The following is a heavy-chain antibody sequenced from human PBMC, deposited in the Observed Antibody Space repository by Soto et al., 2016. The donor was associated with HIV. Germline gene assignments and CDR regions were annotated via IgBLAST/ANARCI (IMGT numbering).Heavy chain of an antibody. Sequence: EVQLVESGGDLVQPGGSLRLSCAASGFTFSSFGFHWVRQAPGKGLEHVASISTSGGNTYYAKSLKGRFTITRDNSNNILYLQMNSLTTEDMAVYFCARGVERHFYMDVWGKGTTVTVSS. V-gene: IGHV3-64*01. CDR1: GFTFSSFG. J-gene: IGHJ6*03. CDR2: ISTSGGNT. CDR3: ARGVERHFYMDV. D-gene: IGHD3-10*01.